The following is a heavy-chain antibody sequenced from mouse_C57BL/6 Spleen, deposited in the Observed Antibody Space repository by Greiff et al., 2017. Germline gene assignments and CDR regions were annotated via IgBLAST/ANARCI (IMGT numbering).Heavy chain of an antibody. CDR1: GYTFTSYW. Sequence: QVQLQQPGAELVKPGASVKLSCKASGYTFTSYWMHWVKQRPGQGLEWIGMIHPNSGSTNYNEKFKSKDTLTVDKSSSTAYMQLSRLTSEDSAVYYCARTTVVATDYWGQGTSVTVSS. V-gene: IGHV1-64*01. CDR3: ARTTVVATDY. J-gene: IGHJ4*01. CDR2: IHPNSGST. D-gene: IGHD1-1*01.